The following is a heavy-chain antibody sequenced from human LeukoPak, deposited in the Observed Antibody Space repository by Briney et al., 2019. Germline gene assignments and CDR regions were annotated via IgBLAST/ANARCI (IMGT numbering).Heavy chain of an antibody. D-gene: IGHD3-16*01. CDR3: ARGIYDTDSLGLYFDP. CDR2: IYSGGTT. V-gene: IGHV3-53*01. CDR1: GFTVSSNY. Sequence: PGGSLRLSCAASGFTVSSNYMSWVRQAPGKGLEWVSIIYSGGTTYYADSVKGRFTISRDSAKNSLYLQMNSLRAEDTAVYYCARGIYDTDSLGLYFDPWGQGTLVTVSS. J-gene: IGHJ5*02.